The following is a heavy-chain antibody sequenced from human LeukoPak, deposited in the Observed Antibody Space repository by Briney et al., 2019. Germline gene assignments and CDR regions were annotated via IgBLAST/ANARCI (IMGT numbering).Heavy chain of an antibody. CDR1: GGTFSSYA. V-gene: IGHV1-69*13. D-gene: IGHD3-3*01. J-gene: IGHJ4*02. CDR2: IIPIFGTA. CDR3: ASYYYFWSGPYYFDY. Sequence: SVKVSCKASGGTFSSYAISWVRQAPGQGLEWMGGIIPIFGTANYAQKFQGRVTITADESTSTAYMELSSLRSEDTAVYYCASYYYFWSGPYYFDYWGQGTLVTVSS.